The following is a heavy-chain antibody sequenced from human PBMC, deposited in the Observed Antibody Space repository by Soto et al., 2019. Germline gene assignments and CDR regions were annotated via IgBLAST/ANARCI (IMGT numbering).Heavy chain of an antibody. Sequence: PGGSLRLSCAASGFTFSSYAMHWVRQSPGKGLEWVAVISYDGSNKYYADSVKGRFTISRDNSKNTLYLQMNSLRAEDTAVYYCARGGITMIAPSRAPAYGMDVWGQGTTVTVSS. J-gene: IGHJ6*02. V-gene: IGHV3-30-3*01. CDR1: GFTFSSYA. CDR2: ISYDGSNK. CDR3: ARGGITMIAPSRAPAYGMDV. D-gene: IGHD3-22*01.